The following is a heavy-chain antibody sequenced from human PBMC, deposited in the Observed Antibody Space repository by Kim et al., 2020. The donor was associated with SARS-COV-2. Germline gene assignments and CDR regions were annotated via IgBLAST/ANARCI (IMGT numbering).Heavy chain of an antibody. CDR2: NK. CDR3: ARAREKSFDY. Sequence: NKDGADSVKGGFTISRDNSKNTGVLQRNSLGVEDTAVYYCARAREKSFDYWGQGTLVTVSS. J-gene: IGHJ4*02. V-gene: IGHV3-33*01. D-gene: IGHD5-12*01.